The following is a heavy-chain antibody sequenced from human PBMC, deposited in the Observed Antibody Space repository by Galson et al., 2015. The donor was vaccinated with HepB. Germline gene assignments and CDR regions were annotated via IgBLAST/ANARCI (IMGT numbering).Heavy chain of an antibody. CDR3: AEGDTAMEDYYYYGMDV. CDR2: ISGSGGST. CDR1: GFTFSSYA. D-gene: IGHD5-18*01. J-gene: IGHJ6*02. Sequence: SLRLSCAASGFTFSSYAMSWVRQAPGKGLEWVSAISGSGGSTYYADSVKGRFTISRDNSKNTLYLQMNSLRAEDTAVYYCAEGDTAMEDYYYYGMDVWGQGTTVTVSS. V-gene: IGHV3-23*01.